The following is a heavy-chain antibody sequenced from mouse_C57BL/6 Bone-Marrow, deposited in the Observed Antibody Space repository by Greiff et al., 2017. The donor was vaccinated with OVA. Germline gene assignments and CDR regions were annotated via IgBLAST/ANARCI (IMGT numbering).Heavy chain of an antibody. Sequence: EVQLQQSGPELVKPGASVKISCKASGYTFTDYYMNWVKQSHGKSLEWIGDINPNNGGTSYNQKFKGKATLTVDKSSSTAYMELRSLTSEDSAVYYCARSITTVPWFAYWGQGTLVTVSA. D-gene: IGHD1-1*01. J-gene: IGHJ3*01. CDR2: INPNNGGT. V-gene: IGHV1-26*01. CDR1: GYTFTDYY. CDR3: ARSITTVPWFAY.